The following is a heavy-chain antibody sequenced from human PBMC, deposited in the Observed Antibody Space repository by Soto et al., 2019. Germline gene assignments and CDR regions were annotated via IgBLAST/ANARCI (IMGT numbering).Heavy chain of an antibody. D-gene: IGHD4-17*01. CDR3: AKGTVTTGYYGMDV. V-gene: IGHV3-23*01. CDR1: GFTFSSYA. J-gene: IGHJ6*02. Sequence: GGSLRLFCAASGFTFSSYAMSWVRQAPGKGLEWVSAISGSGGSTYYADSVKGRFTISRDNSKNTLYLQMNSLRAEDTAVYYCAKGTVTTGYYGMDVWGQGTTVTVSS. CDR2: ISGSGGST.